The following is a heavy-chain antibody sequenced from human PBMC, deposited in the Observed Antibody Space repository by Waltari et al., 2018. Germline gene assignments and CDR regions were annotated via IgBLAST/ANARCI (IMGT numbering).Heavy chain of an antibody. V-gene: IGHV3-7*01. D-gene: IGHD1-7*01. Sequence: EVQLVESGGGLVQPGGSLRLSCAASGFTFSSYWMSWVRQAPGKGLEWVANIKQDGSEKYHVDSVKGRFTISRDNAKNSLYLQMNSLRAEDTAVYYCASISNWNYGGYWYFDLWGRGTLVTVSS. CDR2: IKQDGSEK. J-gene: IGHJ2*01. CDR3: ASISNWNYGGYWYFDL. CDR1: GFTFSSYW.